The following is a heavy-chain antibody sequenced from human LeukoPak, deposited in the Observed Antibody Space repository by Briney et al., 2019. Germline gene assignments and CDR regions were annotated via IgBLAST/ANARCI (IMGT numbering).Heavy chain of an antibody. CDR3: ARDDSILY. V-gene: IGHV3-7*01. D-gene: IGHD3-22*01. Sequence: PGGSLRLSCAASGFIFSNYWMSWVRQAPGKGLEWVANIKQDGTEINYMDSVKGRFTISRDNAKNSLYLQMNSLRAEDTAVYYCARDDSILYWGQGTLVTVSS. CDR1: GFIFSNYW. CDR2: IKQDGTEI. J-gene: IGHJ4*02.